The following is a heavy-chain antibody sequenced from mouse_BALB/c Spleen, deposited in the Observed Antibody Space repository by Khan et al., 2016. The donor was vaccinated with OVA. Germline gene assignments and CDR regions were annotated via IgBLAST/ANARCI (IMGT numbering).Heavy chain of an antibody. CDR1: GYAFTNYQ. Sequence: QVQLQQSGAELVKTGASVKLSCKASGYAFTNYQMYWVKQRPGQGLEWIGEINPRNGGTNFNETFKSKATLTVDNSSSNAYMQLSSMTSEDSACYYCTKGGYGGFAYWGQGTLVTVSA. V-gene: IGHV1S81*02. CDR3: TKGGYGGFAY. J-gene: IGHJ3*01. D-gene: IGHD3-1*01. CDR2: INPRNGGT.